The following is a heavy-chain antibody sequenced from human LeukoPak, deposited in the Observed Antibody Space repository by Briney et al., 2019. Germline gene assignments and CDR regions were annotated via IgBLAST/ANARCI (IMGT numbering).Heavy chain of an antibody. CDR3: ARQGGAVAGRAIDY. Sequence: SETLSLTCTVSGASLNTSYWSWIRQPPGKGLEWIGYIYYSGSADYNPSLKSRVTISIDTSKNLFSLNLNSVTAADTAVYYCARQGGAVAGRAIDYWGQGTLVTASS. D-gene: IGHD6-19*01. V-gene: IGHV4-59*08. J-gene: IGHJ4*02. CDR1: GASLNTSY. CDR2: IYYSGSA.